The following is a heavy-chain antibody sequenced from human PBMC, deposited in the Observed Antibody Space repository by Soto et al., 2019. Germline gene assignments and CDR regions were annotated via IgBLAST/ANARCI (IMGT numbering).Heavy chain of an antibody. D-gene: IGHD3-3*01. CDR1: GSTFSSYA. J-gene: IGHJ4*02. Sequence: PGGSLRLSCAASGSTFSSYAMSWVRQAPGKGLEWVSAISGSGGSTYYADSVKGRFTISRDNSKNTLYLQMNSLRAEDTAVYYCAKDRSPGKDFLEWLLTISPFDYWGQGTLVTVSS. V-gene: IGHV3-23*01. CDR3: AKDRSPGKDFLEWLLTISPFDY. CDR2: ISGSGGST.